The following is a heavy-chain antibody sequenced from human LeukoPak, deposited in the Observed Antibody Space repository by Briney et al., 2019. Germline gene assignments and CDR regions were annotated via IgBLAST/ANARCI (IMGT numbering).Heavy chain of an antibody. CDR3: ARLRVSGSYLYYFDY. J-gene: IGHJ4*02. Sequence: GGSLRLSCAASGFTFSDYYMSCIRQAPGKGLEWVSYISSSGSTIYYADSVKGRFTISRDNAKNSLYLQMNSLRAEDTAVYYCARLRVSGSYLYYFDYWGQGTLVTVSS. CDR1: GFTFSDYY. D-gene: IGHD1-26*01. V-gene: IGHV3-11*01. CDR2: ISSSGSTI.